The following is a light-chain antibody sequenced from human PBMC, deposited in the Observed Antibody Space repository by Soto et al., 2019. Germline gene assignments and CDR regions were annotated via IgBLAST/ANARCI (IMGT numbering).Light chain of an antibody. V-gene: IGLV2-23*02. CDR2: EVS. CDR1: SSDVGSYNL. J-gene: IGLJ2*01. Sequence: QLVLTQPASVSGSPGQSITISCTGTSSDVGSYNLVSWYQQHPGKAPKLMIYEVSKRPSGVSNRFSGSKSGNTASLAISGLQGEDEADYYCCSYAGSSTYVVFGGGTQLTVL. CDR3: CSYAGSSTYVV.